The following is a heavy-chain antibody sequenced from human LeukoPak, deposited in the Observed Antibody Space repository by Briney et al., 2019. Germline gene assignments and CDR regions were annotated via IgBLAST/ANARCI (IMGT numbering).Heavy chain of an antibody. J-gene: IGHJ4*02. CDR2: ITYDGSNK. Sequence: GGSLRLSCAASGFTFSAYAMHWVRQAPGKGLEWVSLITYDGSNKYYADSVRGRLTISRDNSKNTLYLQMNSLRAEDTAVYYCAKVVSSGYPFDYWGQGTLVTVSS. V-gene: IGHV3-30-3*01. D-gene: IGHD3-22*01. CDR3: AKVVSSGYPFDY. CDR1: GFTFSAYA.